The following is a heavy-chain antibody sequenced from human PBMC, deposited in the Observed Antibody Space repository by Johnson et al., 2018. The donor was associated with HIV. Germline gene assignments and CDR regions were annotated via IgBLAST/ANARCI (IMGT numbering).Heavy chain of an antibody. CDR2: IKSKTDGGST. V-gene: IGHV3-15*01. CDR3: TNPDTAMATGAFDI. D-gene: IGHD5-18*01. J-gene: IGHJ3*02. CDR1: GFTFSNAW. Sequence: VQLVESGGGLVKPGGSLRLSCAASGFTFSNAWMNWVRQAPGKGLEWVGRIKSKTDGGSTDYAAPVNGRFTISRDDSKNTLYLQMNSLKTEDTAVYYCTNPDTAMATGAFDIWGQGTMVTVSS.